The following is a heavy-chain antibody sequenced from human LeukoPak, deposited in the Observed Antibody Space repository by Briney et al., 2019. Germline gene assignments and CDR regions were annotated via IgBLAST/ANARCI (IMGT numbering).Heavy chain of an antibody. V-gene: IGHV3-48*01. J-gene: IGHJ4*02. CDR2: ISSSSSTI. Sequence: GGSLRLSCAASGFTFSSYSMNWVRQAPGKGLEWVSYISSSSSTIYYADSVKGRFTISRDNAKNSLYLQMNSLRAEDTAVYYCARDKLSSKYCSSTSCYSGFDYWGQGTLVTVSS. CDR3: ARDKLSSKYCSSTSCYSGFDY. D-gene: IGHD2-2*01. CDR1: GFTFSSYS.